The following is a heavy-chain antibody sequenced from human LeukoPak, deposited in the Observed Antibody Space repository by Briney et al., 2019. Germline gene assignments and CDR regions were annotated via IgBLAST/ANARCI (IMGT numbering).Heavy chain of an antibody. J-gene: IGHJ4*02. D-gene: IGHD4-23*01. V-gene: IGHV3-30*04. CDR2: ISHDGSDK. CDR3: ARDFGGLRWNYYFDY. Sequence: GGSLRLSCAASGFIFSDYAMHWVRQAPGKGLEWVAIISHDGSDKYHADSVKGRFTISRDNSKNTLYLQMNSLIDEDTAVYLCARDFGGLRWNYYFDYWGQGTLVTVSS. CDR1: GFIFSDYA.